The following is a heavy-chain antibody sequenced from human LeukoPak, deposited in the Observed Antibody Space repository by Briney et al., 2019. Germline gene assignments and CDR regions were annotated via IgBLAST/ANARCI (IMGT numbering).Heavy chain of an antibody. J-gene: IGHJ4*02. CDR1: GGSFSGYY. CDR3: ASWYSSSYNY. Sequence: SETLSLTCAVYGGSFSGYYWSWIRQPPGKGLEWIGEINHSGSTNYNPSLKSRVTISVDTSKNQFSLKLSSVTAADTAVYYCASWYSSSYNYWGQGTLVTVSS. D-gene: IGHD6-13*01. CDR2: INHSGST. V-gene: IGHV4-34*01.